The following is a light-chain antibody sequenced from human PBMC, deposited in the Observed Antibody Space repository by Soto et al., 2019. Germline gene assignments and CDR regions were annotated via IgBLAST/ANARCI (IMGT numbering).Light chain of an antibody. Sequence: QSALTQPASVSGSPGQSITLSCTGTSSDIGSYSFVSWYQQHPGKAPRLIIYEGSKRPSGVSNRFSASRSGNTASLTLSGLQPEDEADYYCCSYALSSTYVFGTGTKVTVL. CDR1: SSDIGSYSF. V-gene: IGLV2-23*01. CDR2: EGS. J-gene: IGLJ1*01. CDR3: CSYALSSTYV.